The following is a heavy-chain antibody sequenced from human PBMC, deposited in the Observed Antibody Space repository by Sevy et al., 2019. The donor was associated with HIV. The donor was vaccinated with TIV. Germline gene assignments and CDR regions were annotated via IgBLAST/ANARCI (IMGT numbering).Heavy chain of an antibody. CDR3: VRDGKFYDAFDI. V-gene: IGHV3-21*01. Sequence: GGSLRLSFAASGSTFRSDIMNWVRQAPGKGLEWVSSISSTSSYIYYADSVKGRFTISRDNAKNSVYLQMNSLRAEDTAVYYCVRDGKFYDAFDIWGQGTMVTVSS. CDR2: ISSTSSYI. CDR1: GSTFRSDI. J-gene: IGHJ3*02.